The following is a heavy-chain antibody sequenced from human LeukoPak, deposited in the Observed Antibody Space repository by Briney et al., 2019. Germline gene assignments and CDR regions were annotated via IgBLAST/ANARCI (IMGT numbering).Heavy chain of an antibody. J-gene: IGHJ4*02. CDR1: GFTVSSNY. CDR2: IYSGGST. D-gene: IGHD4-17*01. Sequence: PRGSLRLSCAASGFTVSSNYMSWVRQAPGKGLEWVSVIYSGGSTYYADSVKGRFTISRDNSKNTLYFQMNSLRAEDTAVYYCARVTVTTTSDYLDYWGQGTLVTVSS. V-gene: IGHV3-53*01. CDR3: ARVTVTTTSDYLDY.